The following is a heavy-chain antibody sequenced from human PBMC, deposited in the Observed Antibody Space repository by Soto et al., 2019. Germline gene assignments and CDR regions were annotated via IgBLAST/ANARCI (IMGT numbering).Heavy chain of an antibody. CDR2: MYNTGST. D-gene: IGHD2-21*02. Sequence: QVQLQESGPGLVKPSETLSLTCTVSGGSISRYYWSWIRQPPGKGLEWIGYMYNTGSTVYNPSFRSRVTISGDTSKHKFSLKLNSVTAADTAVYYCARDLWGYCGTDCYPLDVWGQGTTVTVSS. CDR3: ARDLWGYCGTDCYPLDV. J-gene: IGHJ6*02. V-gene: IGHV4-59*01. CDR1: GGSISRYY.